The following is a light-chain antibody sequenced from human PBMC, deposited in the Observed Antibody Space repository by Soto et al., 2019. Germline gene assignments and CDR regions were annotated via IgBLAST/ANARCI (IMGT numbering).Light chain of an antibody. CDR2: SNN. V-gene: IGLV1-44*01. J-gene: IGLJ1*01. CDR1: SSNIGINT. CDR3: AAWDDSLNGSYV. Sequence: QSVLTQPPSASGTPGQRVTISCSGTSSNIGINTVNWYQQLPGTAPKLLIYSNNQRPSGVHDRFSGSKYGTSASLAISGLQSEDEADYYCAAWDDSLNGSYVFGTGTKV.